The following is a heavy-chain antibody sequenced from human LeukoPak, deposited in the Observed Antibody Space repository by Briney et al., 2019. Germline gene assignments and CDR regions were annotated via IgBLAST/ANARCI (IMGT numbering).Heavy chain of an antibody. CDR3: AQGGNYYYDSSGPLRD. CDR2: IYYSGST. Sequence: SETLSLTCSVSGGSISSGNYYWCWPRHPPGEGLEWIVYIYYSGSTYYNPSLKSRVTISVDTSKNQFSLKLSSVTAADTAVYYCAQGGNYYYDSSGPLRDWGQGTLVTVSS. V-gene: IGHV4-30-4*01. J-gene: IGHJ4*02. D-gene: IGHD3-22*01. CDR1: GGSISSGNYY.